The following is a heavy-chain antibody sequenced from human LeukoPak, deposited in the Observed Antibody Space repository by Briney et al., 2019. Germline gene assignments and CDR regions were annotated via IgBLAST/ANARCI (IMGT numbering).Heavy chain of an antibody. J-gene: IGHJ4*02. CDR2: IDPNSGGT. V-gene: IGHV1-2*02. D-gene: IGHD3-22*01. CDR1: GYTFTGYY. CDR3: ARGPYYDSSGGNY. Sequence: GASVKVSCKASGYTFTGYYMHWVRQAPGQGLEWMGWIDPNSGGTNYAQKLQGRVTMTTDTSTSTAYMELRSLRSDDTAVYYCARGPYYDSSGGNYWGQGTLVTVSS.